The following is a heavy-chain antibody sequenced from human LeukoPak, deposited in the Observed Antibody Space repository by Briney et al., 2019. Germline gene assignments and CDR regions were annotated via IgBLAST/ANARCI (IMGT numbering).Heavy chain of an antibody. CDR3: AGGLVTPRGAFDI. CDR1: GGSFSGYY. J-gene: IGHJ3*02. V-gene: IGHV4-34*01. Sequence: PSETLSLTCAVYGGSFSGYYWSWIRQPPGKGLEWIGEINHSGSTNYNPSLKSRVTISEDTSKNQFSLKLSSVAAADTAVYYCAGGLVTPRGAFDIWGQGTMVTVSS. CDR2: INHSGST. D-gene: IGHD2-21*02.